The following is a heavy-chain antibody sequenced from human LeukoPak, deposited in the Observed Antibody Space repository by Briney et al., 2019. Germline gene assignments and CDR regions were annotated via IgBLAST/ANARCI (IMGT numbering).Heavy chain of an antibody. CDR2: IWYDGSNK. CDR1: GFTFSSYR. D-gene: IGHD3-10*01. Sequence: GGSLRLSCAASGFTFSSYRMNWVRQAPGKGLEWVAIIWYDGSNKYYADSVKGRFTISRDNSKNTLYLQMNSLRAEDTAVYYCARDRGDLDYWGQGTLVTVSS. CDR3: ARDRGDLDY. J-gene: IGHJ4*02. V-gene: IGHV3-33*08.